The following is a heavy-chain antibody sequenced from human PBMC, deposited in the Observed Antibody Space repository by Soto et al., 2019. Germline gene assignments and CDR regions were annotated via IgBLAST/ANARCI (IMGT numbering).Heavy chain of an antibody. V-gene: IGHV4-59*01. CDR2: IYYSGST. CDR3: ARVCPRWFGELLYGRSGWFDP. D-gene: IGHD3-10*01. CDR1: GGSIRSYY. Sequence: PSETLSLTCTVSGGSIRSYYWSWIRQPPGKGLEWIGYIYYSGSTNYNPSLKSRVTISVDTSKNQFSLKLSSVTAADTAVYYCARVCPRWFGELLYGRSGWFDPWGQGTLVTVSS. J-gene: IGHJ5*02.